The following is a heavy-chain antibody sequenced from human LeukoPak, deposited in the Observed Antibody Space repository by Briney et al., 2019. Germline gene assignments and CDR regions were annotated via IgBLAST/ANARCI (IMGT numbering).Heavy chain of an antibody. V-gene: IGHV4-59*05. CDR1: GGSISSHY. Sequence: SETLSLTCNVSGGSISSHYWTWVRQPPGRGLEWIGSIYYSGSTYYNPSLKSRVTISVDTSKNQFSLKLSSVTAADTAVYYCARPIYYQDAFDIWGQGTMVTVSS. D-gene: IGHD3-22*01. J-gene: IGHJ3*02. CDR3: ARPIYYQDAFDI. CDR2: IYYSGST.